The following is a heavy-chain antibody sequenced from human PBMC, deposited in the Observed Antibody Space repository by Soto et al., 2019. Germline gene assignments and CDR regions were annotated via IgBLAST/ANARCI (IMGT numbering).Heavy chain of an antibody. CDR3: ARGGGSTKVDY. V-gene: IGHV4-31*03. CDR2: TSNSGST. D-gene: IGHD2-2*01. CDR1: GGSITSSGYY. J-gene: IGHJ4*02. Sequence: QVQLQESGPGLVKPSQTLSLTCTVSGGSITSSGYYWSWIRQHPGEGLECIGFTSNSGSTSYNPSPKSRATISEDRPSNPFSLNLKSVTAADTAVYYCARGGGSTKVDYWGQGPLVTVS.